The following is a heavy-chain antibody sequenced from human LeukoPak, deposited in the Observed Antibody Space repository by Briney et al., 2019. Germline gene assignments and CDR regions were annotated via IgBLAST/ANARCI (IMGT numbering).Heavy chain of an antibody. J-gene: IGHJ4*02. D-gene: IGHD3-22*01. V-gene: IGHV1-2*02. CDR3: ARDNGRGYPVYFAY. Sequence: ASVKLSCKASGYSFTGNYIHWVRHAPAPGHGWVGWVNPYGGDTNYAQKFQGRVTMTRDTSITTAYMEMSSLRSDDTAVYYCARDNGRGYPVYFAYWGQGTLVTVSS. CDR1: GYSFTGNY. CDR2: VNPYGGDT.